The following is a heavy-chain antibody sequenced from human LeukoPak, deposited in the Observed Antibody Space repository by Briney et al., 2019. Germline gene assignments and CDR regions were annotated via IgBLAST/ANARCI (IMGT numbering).Heavy chain of an antibody. CDR2: IYYSGSI. CDR3: ARAHQYCSSTSCSNNWFDP. Sequence: SETLSLTCTVSGGSVSSGSYYWSWIRQPRGKGREGIGYIYYSGSINYNPSLKSPVPISVDTSNHQFSLKLSSVTAEDTAVYYCARAHQYCSSTSCSNNWFDPWGQGTLVTVSS. V-gene: IGHV4-61*01. J-gene: IGHJ5*02. CDR1: GGSVSSGSYY. D-gene: IGHD2-2*01.